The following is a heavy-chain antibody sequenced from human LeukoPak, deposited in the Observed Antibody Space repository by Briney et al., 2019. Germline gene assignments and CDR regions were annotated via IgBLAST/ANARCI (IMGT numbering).Heavy chain of an antibody. CDR2: ISAYKGNT. D-gene: IGHD3-10*01. Sequence: GASVKVSCKASGYTFSTYGISWVRQAPGQGLEWMGWISAYKGNTYYAQKLQGGVTMTTDTSTSTAYMELRSLRSDDTAIYYCARDLHYYGSGSYYDVFDVWGQGTMVTVSS. J-gene: IGHJ3*01. CDR3: ARDLHYYGSGSYYDVFDV. CDR1: GYTFSTYG. V-gene: IGHV1-18*01.